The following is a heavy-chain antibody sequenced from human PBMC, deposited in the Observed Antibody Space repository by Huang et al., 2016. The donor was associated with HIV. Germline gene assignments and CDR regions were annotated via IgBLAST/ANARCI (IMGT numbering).Heavy chain of an antibody. Sequence: QVLLVQSGAEVRKPGSSVKVSCTAFGGTFSSYAISWVRPAPGPGLAWVGGIIPIFGTANNTQKFQGRVTSTVDESTNTGDMELTRLTSEDTAVYYCARTAYSYGFRQGYNWFDPWGQGTPVTVSS. CDR3: ARTAYSYGFRQGYNWFDP. V-gene: IGHV1-69*13. CDR1: GGTFSSYA. CDR2: IIPIFGTA. D-gene: IGHD5-18*01. J-gene: IGHJ5*02.